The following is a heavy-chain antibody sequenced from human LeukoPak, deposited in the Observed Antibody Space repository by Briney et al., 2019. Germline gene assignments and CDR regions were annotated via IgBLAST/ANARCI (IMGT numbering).Heavy chain of an antibody. D-gene: IGHD3-22*01. CDR2: IYPGDSDT. J-gene: IGHJ4*02. Sequence: GESLKISCKGSGYSFTSYWIGWVRQMPGKGLEWMGIIYPGDSDTRYSPSFQGQVTISADKSISTAYLQWSSLKASDTAMYYCARQENYYDSSGYYYFDYWGQGTLVTVSS. CDR1: GYSFTSYW. V-gene: IGHV5-51*01. CDR3: ARQENYYDSSGYYYFDY.